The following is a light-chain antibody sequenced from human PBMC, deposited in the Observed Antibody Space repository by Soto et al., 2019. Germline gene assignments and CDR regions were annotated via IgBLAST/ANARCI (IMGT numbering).Light chain of an antibody. J-gene: IGKJ1*01. CDR1: QSISSW. Sequence: DIQMTQSPSTLSASGGDRVTITCRASQSISSWLAWYQQKPGKAPKLLIYKASNLESGVPSRFSGSGSGTEFTLTISSLQPDDFATYYCQQYNSFATFGQGTKVDIK. V-gene: IGKV1-5*03. CDR3: QQYNSFAT. CDR2: KAS.